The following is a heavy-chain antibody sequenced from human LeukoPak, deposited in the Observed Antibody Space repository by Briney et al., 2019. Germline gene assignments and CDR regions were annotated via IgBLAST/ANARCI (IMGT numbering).Heavy chain of an antibody. V-gene: IGHV3-23*01. CDR1: GFTFSYAW. CDR2: ISGSGIST. Sequence: GGSLRLSCAASGFTFSYAWMTWVRQAPGKGLEWVSVISGSGISTYNADSVKGRFTISRDNSKNTLYLQMNSLRAEDTAVYYCAKADYYDSNTYRAQFIQHWGQGTLVTVSS. J-gene: IGHJ1*01. CDR3: AKADYYDSNTYRAQFIQH. D-gene: IGHD3-22*01.